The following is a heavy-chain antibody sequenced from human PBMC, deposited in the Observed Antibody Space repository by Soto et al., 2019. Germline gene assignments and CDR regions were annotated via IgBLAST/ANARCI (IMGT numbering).Heavy chain of an antibody. CDR2: ISHEGGTQ. CDR3: AKEGSPKVSRWDDY. Sequence: QVQLAESGGGVVQPGGSLRLSCAASGYTFSDYGIDWIRQAPGKGLEWVAVISHEGGTQYYADSVRGRFTVSRDNSKNKLYRQKDSLRPEDTAVYFCAKEGSPKVSRWDDYWGQGTLVTVSS. J-gene: IGHJ4*02. CDR1: GYTFSDYG. D-gene: IGHD1-26*01. V-gene: IGHV3-30*18.